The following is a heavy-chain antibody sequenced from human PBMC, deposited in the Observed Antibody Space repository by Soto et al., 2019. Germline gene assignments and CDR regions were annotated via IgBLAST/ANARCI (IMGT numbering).Heavy chain of an antibody. CDR2: IYYSGST. D-gene: IGHD5-18*01. V-gene: IGHV4-30-4*01. Sequence: PPGKGLEWIGYIYYSGSTYYNPSLKSRVTISVDTSKNQFSLKLSSVTAADTAVYYCARLNAVVFSDRRGHANY. CDR3: ARLNAVVFSDRRGHANY. J-gene: IGHJ4*01.